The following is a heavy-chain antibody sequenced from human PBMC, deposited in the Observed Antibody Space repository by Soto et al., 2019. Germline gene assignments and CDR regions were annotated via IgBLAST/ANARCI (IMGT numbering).Heavy chain of an antibody. V-gene: IGHV3-23*01. D-gene: IGHD3-22*01. CDR1: GFTFSSYA. J-gene: IGHJ6*02. CDR3: AKGFDYYDRTWLTYYYYYGMDV. Sequence: PGGSLRLSCAASGFTFSSYAMSWVRQAPGKGLEWVSAISGSGGSTYYADSVKGRFTISRDNSKNTLYLQMNSLRAEDTAVYYCAKGFDYYDRTWLTYYYYYGMDVWGQGTTVTVSS. CDR2: ISGSGGST.